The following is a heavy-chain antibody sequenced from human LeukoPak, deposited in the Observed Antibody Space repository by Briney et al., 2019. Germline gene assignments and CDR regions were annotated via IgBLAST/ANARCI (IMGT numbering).Heavy chain of an antibody. J-gene: IGHJ5*02. CDR1: GFIFRSYA. CDR3: ASVYWFDP. V-gene: IGHV3-48*03. CDR2: TSSSSYTS. D-gene: IGHD3-16*01. Sequence: GGALRLSCAASGFIFRSYAMNWVRQAPGKGGEGVAYTSSSSYTSYTADPVKGRFTISRDSPNNSLSLQLNSLRADDRAIYYCASVYWFDPWGQGTLVTVSS.